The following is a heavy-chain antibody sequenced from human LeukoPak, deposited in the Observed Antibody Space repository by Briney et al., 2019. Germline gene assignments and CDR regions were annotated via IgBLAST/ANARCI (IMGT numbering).Heavy chain of an antibody. D-gene: IGHD3-3*01. CDR1: GYTFTTYG. V-gene: IGHV1-18*01. Sequence: ASVKVSCKASGYTFTTYGINWVRQAPGQGLEWMGWISVYNGNTNYAENLQDRVTMTTDTSTSTAYMELRSLRSDDTAVYYCARDMGGYYNYYYYSMDVWGQGTTVTVSS. CDR2: ISVYNGNT. CDR3: ARDMGGYYNYYYYSMDV. J-gene: IGHJ6*02.